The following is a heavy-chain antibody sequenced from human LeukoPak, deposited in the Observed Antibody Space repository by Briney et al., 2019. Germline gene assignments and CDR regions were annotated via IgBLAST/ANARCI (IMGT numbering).Heavy chain of an antibody. CDR3: ASTEDYSYGSDYYYYMDV. V-gene: IGHV4-34*01. CDR1: GGSFSGYY. D-gene: IGHD5-18*01. Sequence: SETLSLTCAVHGGSFSGYYWSWIRQPPGKGLEWIGEINHSGSTNYNPSLKSRVTISVDTSKNQFSLKLSSVTAADTAVYYCASTEDYSYGSDYYYYMDVWGKGTTVTISS. J-gene: IGHJ6*03. CDR2: INHSGST.